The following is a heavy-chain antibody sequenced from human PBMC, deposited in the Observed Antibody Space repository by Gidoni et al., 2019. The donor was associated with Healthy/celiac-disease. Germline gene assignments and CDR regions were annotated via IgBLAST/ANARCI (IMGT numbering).Heavy chain of an antibody. CDR3: AREKIVAKKNWFDP. J-gene: IGHJ5*02. Sequence: QVQLGESGGGVVQPGRSLRLSCAASGFTFSSYAMPWVRQAPGKGLEWVAVISYDGSNKYYADSVKGRFTISRDNSKNTLYLQMNSLRAEDTAVYYCAREKIVAKKNWFDPWGQGTLVTVSS. D-gene: IGHD5-12*01. V-gene: IGHV3-30-3*01. CDR2: ISYDGSNK. CDR1: GFTFSSYA.